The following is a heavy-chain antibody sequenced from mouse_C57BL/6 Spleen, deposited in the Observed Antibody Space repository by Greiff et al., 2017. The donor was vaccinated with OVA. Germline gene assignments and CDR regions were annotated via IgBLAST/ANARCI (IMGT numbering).Heavy chain of an antibody. D-gene: IGHD4-1*01. Sequence: EVQLVESGGGLVQPKGSLKLSCAASGFSFNTYAMNWVRQAPGKGLEWVARIRSKSNNYATYYADSVKDRFTISRDDSESMLYLQMNNLKTEDTAMYYCVRQVGRGSYAMDYWGQGTSVTVSS. V-gene: IGHV10-1*01. CDR2: IRSKSNNYAT. J-gene: IGHJ4*01. CDR1: GFSFNTYA. CDR3: VRQVGRGSYAMDY.